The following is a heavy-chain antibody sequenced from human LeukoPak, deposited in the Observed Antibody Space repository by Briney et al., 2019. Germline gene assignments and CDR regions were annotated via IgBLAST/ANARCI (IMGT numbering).Heavy chain of an antibody. Sequence: GGSLRLSCAASGFTFSSYSMNWVRQAPGKGLEWVSSISSSSSYIYYADSVKGRFTISRDNAKNSLYLQMNSLRAEDTAVYYCARVECGYSYGYGFRYWGQGTLVTVSS. CDR3: ARVECGYSYGYGFRY. V-gene: IGHV3-21*01. CDR2: ISSSSSYI. J-gene: IGHJ4*02. D-gene: IGHD5-18*01. CDR1: GFTFSSYS.